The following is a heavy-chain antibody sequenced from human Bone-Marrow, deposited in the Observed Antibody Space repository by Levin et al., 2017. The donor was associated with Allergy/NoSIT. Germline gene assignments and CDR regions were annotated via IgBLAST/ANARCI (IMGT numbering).Heavy chain of an antibody. D-gene: IGHD3-3*01. J-gene: IGHJ6*02. Sequence: GGSLRLSCAASGFTVSGTDMSWLRQAPGKGLEWVSVIHSDDTTYYADSVKGRFTISRDNSKNTLSLQMNSLRVEDTAVYYCASRSVRFLGTPPSGFAWGYDGWGQGTTVTVSS. CDR3: ASRSVRFLGTPPSGFAWGYDG. CDR2: IHSDDTT. V-gene: IGHV3-66*01. CDR1: GFTVSGTD.